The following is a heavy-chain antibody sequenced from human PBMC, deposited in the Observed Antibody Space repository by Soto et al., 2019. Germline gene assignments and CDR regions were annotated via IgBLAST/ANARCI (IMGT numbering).Heavy chain of an antibody. V-gene: IGHV3-23*01. Sequence: GGSLRFSCKASGFSFSDYAMTWVRQAPGKGLEWVSVISGSGDNTFYAASVKGRFAISRDNSKNVLYLQMSSLSADDAAVYFCAKGRAITVYGVDILFDYWGLGTLVTV. CDR2: ISGSGDNT. CDR3: AKGRAITVYGVDILFDY. D-gene: IGHD3-3*01. CDR1: GFSFSDYA. J-gene: IGHJ4*01.